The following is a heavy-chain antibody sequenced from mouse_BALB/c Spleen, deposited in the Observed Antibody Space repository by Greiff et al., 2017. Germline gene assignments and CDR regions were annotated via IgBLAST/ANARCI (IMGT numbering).Heavy chain of an antibody. Sequence: VQLKESGPGLVKPSQSLSLTCTVTGYSITSDYAWNWIRQFPGNKLEWMGYISYSGSTSYNPSLKSRISITRDTSKNQFFLQLNSVTTEDTATYYCARRENRQLGLRTYAMDYWGQGTSVTVSS. CDR2: ISYSGST. D-gene: IGHD3-2*01. CDR3: ARRENRQLGLRTYAMDY. V-gene: IGHV3-2*02. CDR1: GYSITSDYA. J-gene: IGHJ4*01.